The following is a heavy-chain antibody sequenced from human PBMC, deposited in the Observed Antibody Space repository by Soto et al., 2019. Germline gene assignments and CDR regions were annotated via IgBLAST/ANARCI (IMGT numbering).Heavy chain of an antibody. J-gene: IGHJ4*02. Sequence: EVQLLESGGGLVQPGGSLRLSCAASGFTFSSYAMSWVRQAPGQGLEWVSAISGSGGSTYYADSVKGRFTISRDNSKNTLYLQRNSLRAADTAVYYCAKDRLHYYGSGSSRFDYWGQGTLVTVSS. V-gene: IGHV3-23*01. D-gene: IGHD3-10*01. CDR2: ISGSGGST. CDR3: AKDRLHYYGSGSSRFDY. CDR1: GFTFSSYA.